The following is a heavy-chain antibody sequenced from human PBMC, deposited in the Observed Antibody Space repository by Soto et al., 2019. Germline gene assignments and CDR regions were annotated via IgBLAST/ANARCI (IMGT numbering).Heavy chain of an antibody. D-gene: IGHD4-17*01. V-gene: IGHV1-18*01. CDR3: ARDFTNGDYATGGRFDP. CDR1: GYTFTSYA. CDR2: ISPFNGNT. J-gene: IGHJ5*02. Sequence: ASVKVSCKASGYTFTSYAISWVRQAPGQGLEWMGWISPFNGNTHFAQRLQGRVTMTTDTSTSTAYMELRSLRSDDTAVYYCARDFTNGDYATGGRFDPWGQGTLVTVSS.